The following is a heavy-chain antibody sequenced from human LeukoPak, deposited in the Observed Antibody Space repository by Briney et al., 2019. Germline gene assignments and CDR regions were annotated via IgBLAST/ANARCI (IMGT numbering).Heavy chain of an antibody. D-gene: IGHD1-26*01. Sequence: GGSLRLSCAASGFTFSNAWMTWVRQAPGKGLEWVGRIKSKTAGGTIDYAAPVKGRFTISRDDSKNTLYLQMNSLKTEDTAVYYCTTGESMVGSTIHIRWADWGQGTLVTVST. V-gene: IGHV3-15*01. CDR2: IKSKTAGGTI. CDR3: TTGESMVGSTIHIRWAD. CDR1: GFTFSNAW. J-gene: IGHJ4*02.